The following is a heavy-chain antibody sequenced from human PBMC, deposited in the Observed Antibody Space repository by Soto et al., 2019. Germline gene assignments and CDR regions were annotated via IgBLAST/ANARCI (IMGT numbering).Heavy chain of an antibody. CDR2: INHSGST. CDR1: GGSFSGYY. J-gene: IGHJ6*02. Sequence: SETLSLTCAVYGGSFSGYYWSWIRHPPGKGLEWIGEINHSGSTNYNPSLKSRVTISVDTSKNQFSLKLSSVTAADTAVYYCSREIDGWDYVMSVWGQGTKVTVSS. D-gene: IGHD6-19*01. CDR3: SREIDGWDYVMSV. V-gene: IGHV4-34*01.